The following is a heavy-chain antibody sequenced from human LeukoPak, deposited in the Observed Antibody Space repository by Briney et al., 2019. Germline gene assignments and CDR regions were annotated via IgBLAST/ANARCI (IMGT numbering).Heavy chain of an antibody. CDR1: GFSFSGSV. V-gene: IGHV3-73*01. J-gene: IGHJ4*02. CDR3: TGGSGWYSPDY. CDR2: IGNTANSYAT. Sequence: GGSLRLSCAASGFSFSGSVMHWVRQASGKGLEWVGRIGNTANSYATVYVASVKGRFTISRDDSKNTAYLQMNSLKTEDTAVYYCTGGSGWYSPDYWGQGTLVTVSA. D-gene: IGHD6-19*01.